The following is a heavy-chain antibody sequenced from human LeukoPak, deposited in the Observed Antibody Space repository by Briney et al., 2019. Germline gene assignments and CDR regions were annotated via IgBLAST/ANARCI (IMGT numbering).Heavy chain of an antibody. V-gene: IGHV4-38-2*02. CDR3: VRGVRSWGRKVLDH. J-gene: IGHJ4*02. D-gene: IGHD3-16*01. CDR1: GYSISSGYY. Sequence: ASETLSLTCTVSGYSISSGYYWGWIRQPPGKGLEWIGSIYYSGSTYYNPSLKSRVAISVDTSKNQFSLKLGSVTAADTAVYYCVRGVRSWGRKVLDHWGQGTLVTVSS. CDR2: IYYSGST.